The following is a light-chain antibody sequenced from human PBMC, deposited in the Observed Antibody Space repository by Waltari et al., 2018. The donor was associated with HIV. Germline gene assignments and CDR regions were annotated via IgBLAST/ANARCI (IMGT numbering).Light chain of an antibody. CDR3: QQSYSTPLA. J-gene: IGKJ4*01. CDR2: AAS. Sequence: DTPLSHSPSSLSASVGARVPITSPTSQSIISYLNWYQQKPGKAPKLLIYAASRSQSGVPARFSGSGSGTDFTLTISSLQPEDVAAYYCQQSYSTPLAFGGGTKVEIK. CDR1: QSIISY. V-gene: IGKV1-39*01.